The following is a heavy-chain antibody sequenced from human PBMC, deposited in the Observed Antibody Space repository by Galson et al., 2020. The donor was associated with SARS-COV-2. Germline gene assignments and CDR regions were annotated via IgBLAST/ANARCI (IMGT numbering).Heavy chain of an antibody. J-gene: IGHJ5*02. CDR1: GFTFSSYA. CDR2: ISGSGGST. CDR3: AKAYRPNYYDSSGDWFDP. V-gene: IGHV3-23*01. D-gene: IGHD3-22*01. Sequence: TGGSLRLSCAASGFTFSSYAMSWVRQAPGKGLEWVSAISGSGGSTYYADSVKGRFTISRDNSKNTLYLQMNSLRAEDTAVYYCAKAYRPNYYDSSGDWFDPWGQGTLVTVSS.